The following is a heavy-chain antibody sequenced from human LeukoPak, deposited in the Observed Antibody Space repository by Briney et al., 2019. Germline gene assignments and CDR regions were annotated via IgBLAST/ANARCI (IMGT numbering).Heavy chain of an antibody. CDR3: ARVKYSTVYGMDV. CDR2: IYHSGST. V-gene: IGHV4-4*02. J-gene: IGHJ6*02. D-gene: IGHD6-6*01. CDR1: GGSISSSNW. Sequence: PSETLSLTCAVSGGSISSSNWWSWVRQPPGKGLEWIGEIYHSGSTNYNPSLKSRVTISVDKSKNQFSLKLSSVTAADTAVYYCARVKYSTVYGMDVWGQGTTVTVSS.